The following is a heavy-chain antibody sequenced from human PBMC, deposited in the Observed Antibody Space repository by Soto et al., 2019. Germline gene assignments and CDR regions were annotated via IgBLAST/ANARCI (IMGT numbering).Heavy chain of an antibody. V-gene: IGHV3-30*18. Sequence: LRLSCAASGFTSSSYGMHWVRQAPGKGLEWVAVISHDGSNKYYADSVKGRFTISRDNSKNTLYLQMNSLRAEDTAVYYCAKPKEWFGLKNYFDYWGQGTLVTVSS. CDR1: GFTSSSYG. D-gene: IGHD3-10*01. J-gene: IGHJ4*02. CDR2: ISHDGSNK. CDR3: AKPKEWFGLKNYFDY.